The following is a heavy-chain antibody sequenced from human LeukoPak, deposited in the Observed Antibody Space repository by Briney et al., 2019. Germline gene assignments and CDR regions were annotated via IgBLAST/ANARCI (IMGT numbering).Heavy chain of an antibody. J-gene: IGHJ3*02. Sequence: GVSLRLSCAASGFTFSSYSMNWVRQAPGKGLEWVSSISSSSSYIYYADSVKGRFTISRDNAKNSLYLQMNSLRAEDTAVYYCARDLIIYGLLVCAFDIWGQGTMVTVSS. CDR2: ISSSSSYI. CDR3: ARDLIIYGLLVCAFDI. V-gene: IGHV3-21*01. CDR1: GFTFSSYS. D-gene: IGHD4-17*01.